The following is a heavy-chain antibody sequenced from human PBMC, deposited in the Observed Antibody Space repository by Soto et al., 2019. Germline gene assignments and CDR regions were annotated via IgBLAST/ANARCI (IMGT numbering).Heavy chain of an antibody. J-gene: IGHJ4*02. CDR3: ARRLQWQLRPLDS. V-gene: IGHV3-11*01. Sequence: QEHLTESGGGLVKPGGSLRLSCAGSGFIFSDYYITWIRRAPGKGLEWVSYINTLSSAIYYADSVKGRFTISRDNAKNSVYLQMNSLRAEDTAVYYCARRLQWQLRPLDSWGRGTLVTVSS. D-gene: IGHD6-19*01. CDR2: INTLSSAI. CDR1: GFIFSDYY.